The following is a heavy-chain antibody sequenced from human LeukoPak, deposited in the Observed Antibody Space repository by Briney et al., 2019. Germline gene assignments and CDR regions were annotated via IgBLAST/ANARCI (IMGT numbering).Heavy chain of an antibody. CDR2: ISSSSSYI. CDR1: GFTFSSYW. J-gene: IGHJ6*02. D-gene: IGHD2-2*01. Sequence: PGGSLRLSCAASGFTFSSYWMSWVRQAPGKGLEWVSSISSSSSYIYYADSVKGRFTISRDNAKNSLYLQMNSLRAEDTAVYYCARGKVFVVVPAAMNVWGQGTTVTVSS. V-gene: IGHV3-21*01. CDR3: ARGKVFVVVPAAMNV.